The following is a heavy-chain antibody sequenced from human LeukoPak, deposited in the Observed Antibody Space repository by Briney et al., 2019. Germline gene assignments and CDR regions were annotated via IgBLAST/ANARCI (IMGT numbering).Heavy chain of an antibody. CDR1: GFAFSSYA. CDR2: ISYDGSNK. Sequence: PGGSLRLSCAASGFAFSSYAMSWVRQAPGKGLEWVAVISYDGSNKYYADSVKGRFTISRDNSKNTLYLQMNSLTPEDTAVYYCAKDGGSLTYYFDYWGQGTLVTVSS. J-gene: IGHJ4*02. D-gene: IGHD1-26*01. V-gene: IGHV3-30*18. CDR3: AKDGGSLTYYFDY.